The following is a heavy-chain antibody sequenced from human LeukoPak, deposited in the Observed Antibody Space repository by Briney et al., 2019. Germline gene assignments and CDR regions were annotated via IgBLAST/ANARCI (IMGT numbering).Heavy chain of an antibody. D-gene: IGHD6-13*01. J-gene: IGHJ4*02. Sequence: PGGSLRLSCAASGFTFSSYAMSWVRQAPGKGLEWVSLISGSGSSTYYADSAKGRFTISRDNSKNTLYLQMNSLRAEDTAVYYCAKSFAVAGSRPPDYWGQGTLVTVSS. CDR2: ISGSGSST. V-gene: IGHV3-23*01. CDR3: AKSFAVAGSRPPDY. CDR1: GFTFSSYA.